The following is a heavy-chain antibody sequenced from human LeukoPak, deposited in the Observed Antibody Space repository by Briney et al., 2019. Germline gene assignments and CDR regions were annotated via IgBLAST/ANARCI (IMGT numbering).Heavy chain of an antibody. J-gene: IGHJ4*02. V-gene: IGHV4-61*02. CDR2: IYTSGSA. CDR3: ARDLIGPYYFDY. Sequence: SQTLSLTCTVSGGSISSGSYYWSWIRQPAGKGLDWIGRIYTSGSANYNPSLKSRVTISVDTSKNQFSLKLSSVTAADTAVYYCARDLIGPYYFDYWGQGTLVTVSS. CDR1: GGSISSGSYY.